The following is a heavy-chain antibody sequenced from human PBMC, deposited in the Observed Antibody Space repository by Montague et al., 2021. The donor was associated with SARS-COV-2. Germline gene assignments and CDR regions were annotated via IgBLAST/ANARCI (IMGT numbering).Heavy chain of an antibody. CDR2: INHRGST. CDR3: ARGGLAGGNYDIWSFSYTSPLDY. D-gene: IGHD3-3*01. CDR1: GWSFSAHS. Sequence: SETLSLTCAVYGWSFSAHSWSWIRQSPGQGLEWIGEINHRGSTTYMSSLKSRVTMSVDTSKHQFSLKMSSVTAADTAIYYCARGGLAGGNYDIWSFSYTSPLDYWGQGTQVTVSA. J-gene: IGHJ4*02. V-gene: IGHV4-34*01.